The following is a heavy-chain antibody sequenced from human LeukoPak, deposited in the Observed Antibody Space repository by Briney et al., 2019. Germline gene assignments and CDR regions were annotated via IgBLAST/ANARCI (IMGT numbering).Heavy chain of an antibody. CDR1: GDSVSSKNGA. Sequence: SQTLSLTCVVSGDSVSSKNGAWNWIRQSPSRGLEWLGRTYYRSKWYNDYAESMEGRTTISQDTSKNQYSLHLNSVTPDDTAVYYCARDFGTTGWHTFDYCGQGTLVTVSS. D-gene: IGHD6-19*01. V-gene: IGHV6-1*01. CDR2: TYYRSKWYN. CDR3: ARDFGTTGWHTFDY. J-gene: IGHJ4*02.